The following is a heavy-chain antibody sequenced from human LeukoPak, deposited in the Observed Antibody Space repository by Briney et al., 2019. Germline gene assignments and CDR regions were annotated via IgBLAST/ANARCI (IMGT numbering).Heavy chain of an antibody. CDR2: IYHSGST. J-gene: IGHJ2*01. Sequence: SETLSLTCTVSGGSISSSNWWSWVRQSPGKGLEWIGEIYHSGSTNYNPSLKSRVTISVDKSKNQFSLKLSSVTAADTAVYYCARSGGPLDWYFDLWGRGTLVTVSS. D-gene: IGHD1-26*01. CDR3: ARSGGPLDWYFDL. V-gene: IGHV4-4*02. CDR1: GGSISSSNW.